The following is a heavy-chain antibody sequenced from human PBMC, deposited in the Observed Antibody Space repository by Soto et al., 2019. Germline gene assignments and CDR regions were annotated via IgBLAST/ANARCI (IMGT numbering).Heavy chain of an antibody. CDR2: ISYDGSNK. CDR3: AKDRLRSSSWNYYYYYYGMDV. J-gene: IGHJ6*02. V-gene: IGHV3-30*18. CDR1: GFTFSSYG. D-gene: IGHD6-13*01. Sequence: GGSLRLSCAASGFTFSSYGMHWVRQAPGKGLEWVAVISYDGSNKYYADSVKGRFTISRDNSKNTLYLQMNSLRAEDTAVYYCAKDRLRSSSWNYYYYYYGMDVWGQGTTVTVSS.